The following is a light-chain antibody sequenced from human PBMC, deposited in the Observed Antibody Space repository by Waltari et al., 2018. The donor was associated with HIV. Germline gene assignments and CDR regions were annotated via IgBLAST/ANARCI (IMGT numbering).Light chain of an antibody. CDR3: TGWDASLSEYV. V-gene: IGLV1-47*01. CDR1: YSNIGNDN. J-gene: IGLJ1*01. Sequence: QSLLTQPPSASGTPGQRVTISCSGSYSNIGNDNVYWYQHLPGTAPKLLIYKNTPHPAGVPDRFSGSKSGTSASLASSGLRSEDEADYYCTGWDASLSEYVFGTGTRVTVL. CDR2: KNT.